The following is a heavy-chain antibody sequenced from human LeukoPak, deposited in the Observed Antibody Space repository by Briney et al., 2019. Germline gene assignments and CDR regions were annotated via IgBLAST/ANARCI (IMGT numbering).Heavy chain of an antibody. D-gene: IGHD3-10*01. J-gene: IGHJ4*02. Sequence: GGSLRLSCAASGFTFTNYWMSWVRQAPGKGLELVANIKQDRSEKYYVDSVKGRFTISRDNAKNSLYLQMNSLRAEDTAVYYCARDYPNYYGSGSYYWSQGTLVTVSS. CDR1: GFTFTNYW. CDR2: IKQDRSEK. V-gene: IGHV3-7*03. CDR3: ARDYPNYYGSGSYY.